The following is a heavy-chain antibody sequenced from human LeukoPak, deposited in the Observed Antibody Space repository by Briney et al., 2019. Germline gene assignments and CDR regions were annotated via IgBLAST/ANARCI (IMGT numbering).Heavy chain of an antibody. D-gene: IGHD3-10*01. V-gene: IGHV3-64*02. CDR3: ARVMSGSGSKHFDY. CDR1: GFTFSSFP. CDR2: ISSTGGTS. J-gene: IGHJ4*02. Sequence: GGSLRLSCAASGFTFSSFPMHWVRQVPGKGLEYVSAISSTGGTSYYADSVKDRFTISRDNSKNTLYLQMGSLRAEDMAVYYCARVMSGSGSKHFDYWGQGTLVTVSS.